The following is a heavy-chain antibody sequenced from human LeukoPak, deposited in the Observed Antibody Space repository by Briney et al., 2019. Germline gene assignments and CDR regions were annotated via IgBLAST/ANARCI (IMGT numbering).Heavy chain of an antibody. V-gene: IGHV3-49*04. CDR3: TRERYYYDSSGYSDFDY. Sequence: GGTLRLSCAASGITFSSYGMSWVRQAPGKGLEGVGFIRSKAYGGTTEYAASVKGRFTISRDDSKSIAYLQMNSLKTEDTAVYYCTRERYYYDSSGYSDFDYWGQGTLVTVSS. D-gene: IGHD3-22*01. J-gene: IGHJ4*02. CDR2: IRSKAYGGTT. CDR1: GITFSSYG.